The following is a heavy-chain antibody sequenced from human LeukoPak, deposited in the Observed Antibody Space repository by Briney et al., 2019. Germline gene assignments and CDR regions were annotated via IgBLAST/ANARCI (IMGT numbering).Heavy chain of an antibody. CDR2: INPNSGGT. J-gene: IGHJ4*02. CDR3: ATENYDILTGHGLDY. CDR1: GYTFTGYY. D-gene: IGHD3-9*01. Sequence: ASVKVSCKASGYTFTGYYMHWVRQAPGQGLEWMGWINPNSGGTNYAQKFQGRVTMIRDTSISTAYMELSRLRSDDTAVYYCATENYDILTGHGLDYWGQGTLVTVSS. V-gene: IGHV1-2*02.